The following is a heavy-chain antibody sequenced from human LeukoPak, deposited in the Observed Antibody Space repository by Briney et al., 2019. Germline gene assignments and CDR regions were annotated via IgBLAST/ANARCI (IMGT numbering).Heavy chain of an antibody. Sequence: PGRSLRLSCAASGFTFSSYAMHWVRQAPGKGLEWMAVILYDGSNKYYADSVKGRFTISRDNSKNTLYLQMSSLRAEDTAIYYCAKAFGGTYNSNYFDYWGQGTLVTVSS. CDR2: ILYDGSNK. V-gene: IGHV3-30-3*01. D-gene: IGHD3-16*01. CDR3: AKAFGGTYNSNYFDY. CDR1: GFTFSSYA. J-gene: IGHJ4*02.